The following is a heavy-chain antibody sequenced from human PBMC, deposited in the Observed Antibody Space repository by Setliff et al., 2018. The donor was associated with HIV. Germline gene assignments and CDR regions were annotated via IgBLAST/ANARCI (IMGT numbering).Heavy chain of an antibody. J-gene: IGHJ5*02. V-gene: IGHV4-34*01. Sequence: SETLSLTCAVYGGSFSDYYWSWIRQPPGKGLEWIEEINHSGSTNYNPSLKSRVTISVDTSKNQFSLKLSSVTAADTAVYYCARGGRSLAAQTWFDPWGQGTLVTVSS. CDR2: INHSGST. D-gene: IGHD6-6*01. CDR3: ARGGRSLAAQTWFDP. CDR1: GGSFSDYY.